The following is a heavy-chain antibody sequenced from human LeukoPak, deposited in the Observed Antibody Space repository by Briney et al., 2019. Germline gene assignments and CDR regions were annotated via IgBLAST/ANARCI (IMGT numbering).Heavy chain of an antibody. CDR1: GYTVTSYY. J-gene: IGHJ4*02. CDR3: ARDKDRKAYYYDSSRFDY. V-gene: IGHV1-46*01. CDR2: INPSGGST. D-gene: IGHD3-22*01. Sequence: ASVKVSCKASGYTVTSYYMHWVRQAPGQGLEWMGIINPSGGSTSYAQKFQGRVTMTRDMPTSTVYMELSSLRSEDTAVYYCARDKDRKAYYYDSSRFDYWGQGTLVTVSS.